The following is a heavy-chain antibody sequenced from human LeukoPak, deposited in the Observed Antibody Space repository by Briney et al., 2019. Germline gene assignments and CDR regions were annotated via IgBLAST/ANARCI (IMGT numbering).Heavy chain of an antibody. CDR1: GYTFTSYG. CDR2: ISAYNGNT. CDR3: ARNYYDSSGPGWFDP. V-gene: IGHV1-18*01. Sequence: GASVKVSCKASGYTFTSYGISWVRQAPGQGLEWMGWISAYNGNTNYAQKLQGRVTMTTDTSTSTAYMELRSLRSDDTAVYYCARNYYDSSGPGWFDPWGQGTLVTVSS. J-gene: IGHJ5*02. D-gene: IGHD3-22*01.